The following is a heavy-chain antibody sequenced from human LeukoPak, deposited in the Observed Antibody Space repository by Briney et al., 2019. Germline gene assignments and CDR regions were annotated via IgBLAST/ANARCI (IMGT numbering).Heavy chain of an antibody. CDR3: ARRVPGDAFDI. Sequence: GESLKISCKGSGYIFTNYWIGWVRQMPGKGLEWMGIIYPGYSDTRYSPSFQGQVTISADKSISTAYLQWSSLKASDTAMYFCARRVPGDAFDIWGQGTMVTVSS. J-gene: IGHJ3*02. V-gene: IGHV5-51*01. CDR1: GYIFTNYW. CDR2: IYPGYSDT.